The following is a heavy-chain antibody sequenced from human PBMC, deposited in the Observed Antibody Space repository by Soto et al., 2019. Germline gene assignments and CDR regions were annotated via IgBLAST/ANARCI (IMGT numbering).Heavy chain of an antibody. CDR2: IKHDGSAK. CDR3: ARGSPSTSAAAGYYYFYGMDV. Sequence: PGGSLRLSCAASGFTFSSYWMSWVRQAPGKGLEWVANIKHDGSAKYYVNSVKGRFTISRDNAKNSLYLQMNSLRAEDTAVYYCARGSPSTSAAAGYYYFYGMDVWGQGTTVTVCS. D-gene: IGHD6-25*01. CDR1: GFTFSSYW. V-gene: IGHV3-7*03. J-gene: IGHJ6*02.